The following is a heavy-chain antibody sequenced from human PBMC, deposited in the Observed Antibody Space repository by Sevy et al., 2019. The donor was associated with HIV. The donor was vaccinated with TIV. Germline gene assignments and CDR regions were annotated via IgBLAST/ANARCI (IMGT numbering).Heavy chain of an antibody. Sequence: GGSLRLSCAASGFTFSSYGMHWVRQAPGKGLEWVAFIRFDGSNKYYADSVKGRFTISRDNSKNTLYLQMNSLRVEDTALYYCAKEIEFWSGSDYWGQGTLVTVSS. CDR1: GFTFSSYG. CDR2: IRFDGSNK. D-gene: IGHD3-3*01. J-gene: IGHJ4*02. CDR3: AKEIEFWSGSDY. V-gene: IGHV3-30*02.